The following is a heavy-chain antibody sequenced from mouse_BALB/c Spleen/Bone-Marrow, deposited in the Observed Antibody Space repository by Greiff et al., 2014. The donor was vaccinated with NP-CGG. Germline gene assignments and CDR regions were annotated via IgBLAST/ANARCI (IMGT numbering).Heavy chain of an antibody. V-gene: IGHV14-3*02. CDR2: IDPANGNT. CDR3: ASYYYGNSSFAY. J-gene: IGHJ3*01. CDR1: GFNIKDTY. D-gene: IGHD1-1*01. Sequence: VQLKESGAELVKPGASVKLSCTASGFNIKDTYMHWVKQRPEQGLEWIGRIDPANGNTKYDPKFQDKATITADTSSNTAYLQLSSLTSEDTAVYYCASYYYGNSSFAYWGQGTLVTVSA.